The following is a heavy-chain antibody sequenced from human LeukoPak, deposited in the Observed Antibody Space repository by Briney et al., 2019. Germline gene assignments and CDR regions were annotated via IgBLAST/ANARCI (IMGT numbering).Heavy chain of an antibody. D-gene: IGHD5-12*01. Sequence: ASVKVSCKASGYTFTSYGISWVRQAPGQGLEWMGWISANDGNTDYPQKLQGRVTMTTDTSTSTAYMELRSLRSDDTAVYYCARDRRWLRGSYGMDVWGQGTTVTVSS. CDR3: ARDRRWLRGSYGMDV. CDR2: ISANDGNT. J-gene: IGHJ6*02. CDR1: GYTFTSYG. V-gene: IGHV1-18*01.